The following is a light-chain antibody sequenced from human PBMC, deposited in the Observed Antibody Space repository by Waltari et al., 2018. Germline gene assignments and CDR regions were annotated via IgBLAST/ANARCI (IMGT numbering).Light chain of an antibody. Sequence: QSALSQPASVSGSPGQALTISCTGTSNDVGGYDYVSWYQQHPGKAPTLMIYDVSFRPSGVSNRFSGSKSGNTASLTISGLQAEDEADYYCSSYTSSSTLVFGGGTKLTVL. J-gene: IGLJ2*01. V-gene: IGLV2-14*01. CDR3: SSYTSSSTLV. CDR2: DVS. CDR1: SNDVGGYDY.